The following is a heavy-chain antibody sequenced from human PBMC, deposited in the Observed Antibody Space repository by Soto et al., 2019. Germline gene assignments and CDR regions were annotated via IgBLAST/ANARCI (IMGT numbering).Heavy chain of an antibody. CDR2: ISYDGSNK. Sequence: GGSLRLSCAASGFTFSSYGMHWVRQAPGKGLEWVAVISYDGSNKYYADSVKGRFTISRDNSKNTLYLQMNSLRAEDTAVYYCAKDPYYYDSSGYYPVWGQGTMVTVSS. V-gene: IGHV3-30*18. D-gene: IGHD3-22*01. CDR3: AKDPYYYDSSGYYPV. J-gene: IGHJ3*01. CDR1: GFTFSSYG.